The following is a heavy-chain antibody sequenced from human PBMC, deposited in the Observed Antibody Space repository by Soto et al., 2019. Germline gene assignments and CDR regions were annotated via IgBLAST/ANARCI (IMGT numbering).Heavy chain of an antibody. CDR3: ARIGGYHGPLDY. CDR2: TYHRGST. CDR1: GVSISSYF. J-gene: IGHJ4*02. D-gene: IGHD3-16*02. Sequence: PSETLSLPCSVSGVSISSYFWSWIRQPPGRGLEWIGYTYHRGSTNYSPSLKSRVAISLDTSENQFSLKVSSVTAADTAVYYCARIGGYHGPLDYWGQGTPVTVCS. V-gene: IGHV4-59*01.